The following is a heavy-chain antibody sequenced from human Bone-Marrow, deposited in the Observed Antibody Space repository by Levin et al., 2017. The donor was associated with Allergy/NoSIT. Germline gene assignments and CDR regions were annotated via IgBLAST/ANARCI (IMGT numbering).Heavy chain of an antibody. Sequence: GGSLRLSCAASGFIFDDYAMHWVRQAPGKGLEWVSGISWNSGSIGYADSVKGRFTISRDNAKNSLYLHMKSLRAEDTALYYCAKDVDTGIDKSWGMDVWGQGTTVTVSS. CDR1: GFIFDDYA. V-gene: IGHV3-9*01. CDR3: AKDVDTGIDKSWGMDV. D-gene: IGHD5-18*01. CDR2: ISWNSGSI. J-gene: IGHJ6*02.